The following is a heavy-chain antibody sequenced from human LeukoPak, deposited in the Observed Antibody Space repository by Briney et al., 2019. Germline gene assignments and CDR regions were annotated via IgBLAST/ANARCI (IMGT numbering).Heavy chain of an antibody. D-gene: IGHD3-22*01. Sequence: SGGSLRLSCAASGFTFSSYAMSWVRQAPGKGLEWVSAISSSGGSTYYADSVKGRFTISRDNSKNTLYLQMNSLRAEDTAVYYCAKVWYTYYYDSSGSFDYWGQGTLVTVSS. CDR3: AKVWYTYYYDSSGSFDY. CDR1: GFTFSSYA. J-gene: IGHJ4*02. V-gene: IGHV3-23*01. CDR2: ISSSGGST.